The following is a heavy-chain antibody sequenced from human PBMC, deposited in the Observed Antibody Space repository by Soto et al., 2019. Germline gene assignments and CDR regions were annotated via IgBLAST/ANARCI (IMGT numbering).Heavy chain of an antibody. J-gene: IGHJ3*02. CDR1: GGSISSYY. V-gene: IGHV4-59*08. Sequence: SETLSLTCTVSGGSISSYYWSWIRQPPGKGLEWIGYIYYSGSTNYNPSLKSRVTISVDTSKNQFSLKLSSVTAADTAVYYCARQASGWLRFPPSSHAFDIWGQGTMVTVSS. CDR2: IYYSGST. CDR3: ARQASGWLRFPPSSHAFDI. D-gene: IGHD5-12*01.